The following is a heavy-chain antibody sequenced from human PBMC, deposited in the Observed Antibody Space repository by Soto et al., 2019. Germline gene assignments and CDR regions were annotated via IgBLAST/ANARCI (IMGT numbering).Heavy chain of an antibody. Sequence: QVQLQESGPGLVKPSETLSLTCSVSGGSISSNYWSWIRQPPGQGLEWIGYIYYSGSTNYNPSLKRRVTLSADTSKNQFSLKRSTVTAADTAVYYCARDPYSSSHGSLRGGYGMDVWGQGTTVTVSS. D-gene: IGHD6-13*01. J-gene: IGHJ6*02. V-gene: IGHV4-59*01. CDR3: ARDPYSSSHGSLRGGYGMDV. CDR2: IYYSGST. CDR1: GGSISSNY.